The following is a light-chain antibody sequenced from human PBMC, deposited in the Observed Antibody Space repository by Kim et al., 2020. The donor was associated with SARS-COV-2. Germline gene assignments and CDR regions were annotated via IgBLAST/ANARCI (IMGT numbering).Light chain of an antibody. CDR2: KES. CDR3: QHRA. CDR1: QSISSW. Sequence: DLQMTQSPSTLSASVGDRVTITCWASQSISSWLAWYQQKPGKAPKLLIYKESSLESGVPSRFSGSGSGTEFALTISSLQPDDFAPYYCQHRAFGQGTKVEIK. J-gene: IGKJ1*01. V-gene: IGKV1-5*03.